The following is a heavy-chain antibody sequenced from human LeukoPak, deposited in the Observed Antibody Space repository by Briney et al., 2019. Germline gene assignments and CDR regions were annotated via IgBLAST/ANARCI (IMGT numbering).Heavy chain of an antibody. Sequence: PGGSLRLSCAASGFTFSSYGMSWVRQAPGKGLEWVTFIRHDGSNKYYADSVKGRFTVSRDNSKNTLYLEMNSLRLDDTATYYCARMRDGYTHWGQGTLVTVSA. CDR1: GFTFSSYG. J-gene: IGHJ4*02. CDR3: ARMRDGYTH. D-gene: IGHD5-24*01. V-gene: IGHV3-30*02. CDR2: IRHDGSNK.